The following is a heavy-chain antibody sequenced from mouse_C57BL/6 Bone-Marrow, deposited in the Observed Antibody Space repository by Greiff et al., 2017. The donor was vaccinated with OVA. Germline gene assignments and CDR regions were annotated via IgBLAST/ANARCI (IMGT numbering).Heavy chain of an antibody. Sequence: VQLQQSGAELVKPGASVKLSCKASGYTFTEYTIHWVKQRSGQGLEWIGWVYPGSGSIKYNEKFKDKATLTADKSSSTVYMEISSLTSEDSAVYFCARHERDYSNYEDYFDYWGQGTTLTVSS. CDR1: GYTFTEYT. CDR2: VYPGSGSI. CDR3: ARHERDYSNYEDYFDY. D-gene: IGHD2-5*01. V-gene: IGHV1-62-2*01. J-gene: IGHJ2*01.